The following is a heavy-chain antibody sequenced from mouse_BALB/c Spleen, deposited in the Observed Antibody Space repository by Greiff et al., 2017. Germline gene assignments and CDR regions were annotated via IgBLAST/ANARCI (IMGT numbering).Heavy chain of an antibody. Sequence: VQLKESGAGLVRPGASVKLSCTASGFNIKDYYMHWVKQRPEQGLEWIGWIDTENGDTEYAPKFQGKATMTADTSSNTAFLQLSSMTSEDTAVYYCSVNYCYDGYAMDYWGQGTSVTVSS. CDR2: IDTENGDT. J-gene: IGHJ4*01. CDR3: SVNYCYDGYAMDY. CDR1: GFNIKDYY. V-gene: IGHV14-4*02. D-gene: IGHD2-12*01.